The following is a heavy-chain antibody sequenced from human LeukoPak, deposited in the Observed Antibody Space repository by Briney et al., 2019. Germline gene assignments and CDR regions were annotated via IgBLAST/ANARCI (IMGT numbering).Heavy chain of an antibody. CDR3: ARVSTYSSGWYRNDYWYFDL. CDR1: GGSISSYY. D-gene: IGHD6-19*01. Sequence: PSETLSLTCTVSGGSISSYYWSWIRQPPGKGLEWIGYIYYSGSTNYNPSLKSRVTISVDTSKNQFPLKLSSVTAADTAVYYCARVSTYSSGWYRNDYWYFDLWGRGTLVTVSS. CDR2: IYYSGST. J-gene: IGHJ2*01. V-gene: IGHV4-59*01.